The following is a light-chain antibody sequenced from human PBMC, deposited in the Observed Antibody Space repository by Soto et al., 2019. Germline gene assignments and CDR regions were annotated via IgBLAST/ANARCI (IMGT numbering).Light chain of an antibody. Sequence: ALTQPRSVSGSPGQSVTISCTGTSSDVGDYDYVSWYQQHPGRAPKLMIYDVSKRPSGVPDRFSGSKSGNTASLTISGLQAEDEADYYCCSYAGSYTDVFGTGTKGTVL. CDR3: CSYAGSYTDV. CDR2: DVS. V-gene: IGLV2-11*01. J-gene: IGLJ1*01. CDR1: SSDVGDYDY.